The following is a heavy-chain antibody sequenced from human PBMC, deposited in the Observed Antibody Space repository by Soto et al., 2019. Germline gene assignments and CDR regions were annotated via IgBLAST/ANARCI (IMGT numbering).Heavy chain of an antibody. D-gene: IGHD5-18*01. J-gene: IGHJ6*02. CDR1: GGSISSGDYS. CDR2: ISYSGST. Sequence: QVQLQESGPGLVKPSQTMSLTCTVSGGSISSGDYSWRWLRQPPGKGLEWIGYISYSGSTYYTPSLKSRVTISVDTSKNQFSLKLSSVTAADTAVCYCVRASPVVTGVWGQGTTVTVSS. CDR3: VRASPVVTGV. V-gene: IGHV4-30-4*01.